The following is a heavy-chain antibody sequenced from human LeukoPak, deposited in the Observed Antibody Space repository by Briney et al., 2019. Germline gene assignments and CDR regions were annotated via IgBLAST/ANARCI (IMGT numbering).Heavy chain of an antibody. CDR3: ARGVYIAAAQYAY. CDR2: IYYSGTT. CDR1: GDSISNYY. Sequence: PSETLSLTCTVSGDSISNYYWSWIRQPPGKGLEWIGYIYYSGTTNYNPSLKSRVTISADTSKNQFSLKLSSVTAADTAVYYCARGVYIAAAQYAYWGQGTLVTVSS. D-gene: IGHD6-13*01. V-gene: IGHV4-59*01. J-gene: IGHJ4*02.